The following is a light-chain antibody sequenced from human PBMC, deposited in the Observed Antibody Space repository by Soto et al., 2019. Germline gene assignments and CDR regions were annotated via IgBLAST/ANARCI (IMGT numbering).Light chain of an antibody. V-gene: IGLV3-1*01. Sequence: SYELTQPPSLSVSPGQTATITCSGAKLGDKYAYWYQQKAGRSPVLVIYQDSMRPSGIPARFSGSNSGNTATLTISGTQALDDADYYCQAWDSNTVAVFGPGTKVTVL. CDR2: QDS. CDR3: QAWDSNTVAV. J-gene: IGLJ1*01. CDR1: KLGDKY.